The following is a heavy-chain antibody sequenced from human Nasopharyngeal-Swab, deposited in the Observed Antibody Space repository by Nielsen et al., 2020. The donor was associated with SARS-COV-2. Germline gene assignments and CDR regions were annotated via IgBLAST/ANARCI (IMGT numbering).Heavy chain of an antibody. D-gene: IGHD4-17*01. V-gene: IGHV4-39*01. J-gene: IGHJ3*02. Sequence: WIRQPPGKGLEWIGSIYSSGSTYYNPSLKSRVTISVDTSKNQFSLKLSSVTAADTAVYYCARHGTTVTRNYAFDIWGQGTTVTVSS. CDR3: ARHGTTVTRNYAFDI. CDR2: IYSSGST.